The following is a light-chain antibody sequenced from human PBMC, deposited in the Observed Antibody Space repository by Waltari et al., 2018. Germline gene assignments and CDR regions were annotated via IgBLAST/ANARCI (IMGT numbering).Light chain of an antibody. J-gene: IGKJ1*01. CDR1: QSVSRS. Sequence: IVLTQSPGTLSLSPGERATLSCRASQSVSRSLAWYQQKPGQAPKLRIYGASTRATGIPDRLTGSGSGTDFSLTISSLEPEDFAIYFCQHYVRLPATFGQGTKVEIK. CDR2: GAS. V-gene: IGKV3-20*01. CDR3: QHYVRLPAT.